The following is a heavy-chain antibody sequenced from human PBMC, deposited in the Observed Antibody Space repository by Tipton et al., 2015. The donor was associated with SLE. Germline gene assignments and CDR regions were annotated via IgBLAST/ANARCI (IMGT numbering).Heavy chain of an antibody. CDR3: ARGDVDTAMITHFDY. Sequence: TLSLTCTVSGGSISSYYWSWIRQSPGKGLGWIGYIYYSGTTNYNPSLKSRVTISVDTSKNQFSLKLSSVTAADTAVYYCARGDVDTAMITHFDYWGQGTLVTVSS. V-gene: IGHV4-59*01. J-gene: IGHJ4*02. CDR1: GGSISSYY. CDR2: IYYSGTT. D-gene: IGHD5-18*01.